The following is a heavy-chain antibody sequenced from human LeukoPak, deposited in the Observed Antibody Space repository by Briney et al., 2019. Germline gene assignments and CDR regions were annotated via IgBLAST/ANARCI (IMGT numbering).Heavy chain of an antibody. CDR2: ISGSGGST. V-gene: IGHV3-23*01. Sequence: PGGSLRLSCVASGFTFSNYAMTWVRQAPGKGLEWVSAISGSGGSTYYADSVEGRFTISRDNSKNTVYLQMNSLRAEDTAVLYCAKGGRFGYNYGYLDYWGQGPRVTVSS. J-gene: IGHJ4*02. CDR3: AKGGRFGYNYGYLDY. CDR1: GFTFSNYA. D-gene: IGHD5-24*01.